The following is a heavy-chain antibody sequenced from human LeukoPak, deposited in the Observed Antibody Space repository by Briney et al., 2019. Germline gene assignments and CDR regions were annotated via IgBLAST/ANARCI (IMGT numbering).Heavy chain of an antibody. CDR2: ISSSSSYI. CDR1: GFTFSSYS. J-gene: IGHJ4*02. CDR3: ARDRDYVWGSYRYFDY. D-gene: IGHD3-16*02. V-gene: IGHV3-21*01. Sequence: GGSLRLSCAASGFTFSSYSMNWVRQAPGKGLEWVSSISSSSSYIYYADSVKGRFTISRDNAKNSLYLQMNSLRAADTAVYYCARDRDYVWGSYRYFDYWGQGTLVTVSS.